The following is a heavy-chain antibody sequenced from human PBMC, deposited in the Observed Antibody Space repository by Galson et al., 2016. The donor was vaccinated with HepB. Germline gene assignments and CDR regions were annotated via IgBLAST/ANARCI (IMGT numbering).Heavy chain of an antibody. V-gene: IGHV3-53*01. D-gene: IGHD3-10*01. CDR3: SNGFPYMYFYL. Sequence: SLRLSCAASGLAVMTHYMTWVRQASGKGLEWVSVIYSSGNTYYGESVKGRFTISRDEAGNAVYLQMNSLKVEDTAVYYCSNGFPYMYFYLWGPGTLVTVSS. J-gene: IGHJ2*01. CDR2: IYSSGNT. CDR1: GLAVMTHY.